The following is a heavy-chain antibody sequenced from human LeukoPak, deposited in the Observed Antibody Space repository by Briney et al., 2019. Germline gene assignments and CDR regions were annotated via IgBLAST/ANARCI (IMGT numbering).Heavy chain of an antibody. CDR3: ARGYYYDSSGYYYYYYCYMDV. Sequence: SETLSLTCTVSGGSISSYYWSWIRQPPEKGLEWIGYIYYSGSTNYNPSLKSRVTISVDTSKNQFSLKLSSVTAADTAVYYCARGYYYDSSGYYYYYYCYMDVWGKGTTVTVSS. V-gene: IGHV4-59*01. CDR1: GGSISSYY. D-gene: IGHD3-22*01. J-gene: IGHJ6*03. CDR2: IYYSGST.